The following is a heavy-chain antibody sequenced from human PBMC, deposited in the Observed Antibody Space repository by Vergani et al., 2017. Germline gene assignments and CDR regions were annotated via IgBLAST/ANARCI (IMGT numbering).Heavy chain of an antibody. CDR2: TYYRSKWYN. V-gene: IGHV6-1*01. J-gene: IGHJ4*02. CDR3: ARDLWGYCSGGSCYYFDY. D-gene: IGHD2-15*01. Sequence: QVQLQQSGPGLVKPSQTLSLTCAISGDSVSSNSAAWNWIRQSPSRGLEWLGRTYYRSKWYNDYAVSVKSRITINPDTSKNQFSLQLNSVTPEDTAVYYCARDLWGYCSGGSCYYFDYWGQGTLVTVSS. CDR1: GDSVSSNSAA.